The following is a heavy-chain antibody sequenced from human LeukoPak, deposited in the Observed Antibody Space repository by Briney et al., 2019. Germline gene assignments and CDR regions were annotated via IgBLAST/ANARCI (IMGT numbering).Heavy chain of an antibody. CDR1: GFTFSSYE. CDR3: ARERRLGPFDY. Sequence: GSLRLSCAASGFTFSSYEMNWVRQAPGKGLEWVSYISSSGSTIYYADSVKGRFTISRDNAKNSLYLQMNSLRAEDTAVYYCARERRLGPFDYWGQGTLVTVSS. V-gene: IGHV3-48*03. D-gene: IGHD3-10*01. J-gene: IGHJ4*02. CDR2: ISSSGSTI.